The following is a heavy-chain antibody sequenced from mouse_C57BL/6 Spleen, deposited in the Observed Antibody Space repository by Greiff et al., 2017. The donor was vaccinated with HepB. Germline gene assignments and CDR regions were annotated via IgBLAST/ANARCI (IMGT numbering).Heavy chain of an antibody. V-gene: IGHV1-59*01. D-gene: IGHD2-5*01. CDR3: ARSSNYEDYAMDY. Sequence: VQLQQPGAELVRPGTSVKLSCKASGYTFTSYWMHWVKQRPGQGLEWIGVIDPSDSYTNYNQKFKGKATLTVDTSSSTAYMQLSSLTSEDSAVYYCARSSNYEDYAMDYWGQGTSVTVSS. CDR2: IDPSDSYT. CDR1: GYTFTSYW. J-gene: IGHJ4*01.